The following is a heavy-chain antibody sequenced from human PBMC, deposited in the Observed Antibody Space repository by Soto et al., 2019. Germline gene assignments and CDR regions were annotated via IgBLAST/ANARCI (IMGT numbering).Heavy chain of an antibody. D-gene: IGHD1-1*01. V-gene: IGHV1-8*01. CDR1: GYTFTSYD. J-gene: IGHJ5*02. CDR2: MNPNSGNT. CDR3: ARGVTSGTLYWFDP. Sequence: QVQLVQSGAEVKKPGASVKVSCKASGYTFTSYDLNWVLQATGQGLEWMGWMNPNSGNTGYAQKFQGRVTMTRNTCISTAYMELSSLRSEDTAVYYCARGVTSGTLYWFDPWGQGTLVTVSS.